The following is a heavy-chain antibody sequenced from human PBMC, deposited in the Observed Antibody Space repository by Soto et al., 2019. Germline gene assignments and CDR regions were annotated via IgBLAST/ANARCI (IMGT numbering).Heavy chain of an antibody. Sequence: QVQLVQSGAEVKKPGPSVKVPCKVSGYTLNEVAMHWVRQAPGKGLEWLGGFDPDEAETIYAQHFQGRVTMTEDTSTDTVYMELSSLRSEDTALYFCTTYHGDYNFDHWGQGTLVTVSS. CDR3: TTYHGDYNFDH. J-gene: IGHJ5*02. CDR2: FDPDEAET. D-gene: IGHD4-17*01. CDR1: GYTLNEVA. V-gene: IGHV1-24*01.